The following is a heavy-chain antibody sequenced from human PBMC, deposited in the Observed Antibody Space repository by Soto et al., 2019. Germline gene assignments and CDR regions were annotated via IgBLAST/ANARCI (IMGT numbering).Heavy chain of an antibody. V-gene: IGHV3-33*01. CDR3: ARDPCSGGSCYPPTGMDV. CDR2: IWYDGGNK. Sequence: LRRSCAACGFTFSSYGMHWVRQSPGKGLEWVAVIWYDGGNKYYADSVKGRFTISRDNSKNTLYLQMNSLRAEDTAVYYCARDPCSGGSCYPPTGMDVWGQGTTVTVSS. CDR1: GFTFSSYG. J-gene: IGHJ6*02. D-gene: IGHD2-15*01.